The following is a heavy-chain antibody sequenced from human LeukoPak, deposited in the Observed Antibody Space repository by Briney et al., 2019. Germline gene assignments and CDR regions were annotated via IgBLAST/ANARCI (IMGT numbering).Heavy chain of an antibody. Sequence: ASVKVSCKASGYTFTGYYMRWVRQAPGQGLEWMGWINPNSGGTNYAQKFQGRVTMTRDTSSSTAYMELSRLRSDDTAVYYCAREGGVPVGFDYWGQGTLVTVSS. CDR3: AREGGVPVGFDY. CDR2: INPNSGGT. V-gene: IGHV1-2*02. J-gene: IGHJ4*02. CDR1: GYTFTGYY.